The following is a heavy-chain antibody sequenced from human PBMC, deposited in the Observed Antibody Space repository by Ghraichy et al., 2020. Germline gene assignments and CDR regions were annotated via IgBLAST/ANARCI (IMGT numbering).Heavy chain of an antibody. D-gene: IGHD3-22*01. CDR3: AKVLDSSGYYYELPYYFYY. Sequence: GGSLRLSCAASGFTFSSYAMSWVRQAPGKGLEWVASISGSGGSTYYADSVKGRFTISRDNSKNTLYLQMNSLRAEDTAVYYCAKVLDSSGYYYELPYYFYYWGQGTLVTVSS. CDR2: ISGSGGST. J-gene: IGHJ4*02. V-gene: IGHV3-23*01. CDR1: GFTFSSYA.